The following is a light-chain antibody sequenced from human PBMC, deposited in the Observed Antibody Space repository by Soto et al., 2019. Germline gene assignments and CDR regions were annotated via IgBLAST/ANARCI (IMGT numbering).Light chain of an antibody. J-gene: IGKJ5*01. CDR3: QQYESSPRT. CDR2: GAS. Sequence: EIVLTQSPGTLSFSPGERSTLSCRSSQSVSSSYLAWYQQKPGQAPRLLIYGASSRATGIPDRFSGSGSGTDFTLTISRLEPEDFAVYYCQQYESSPRTFGQGTRLEIK. CDR1: QSVSSSY. V-gene: IGKV3-20*01.